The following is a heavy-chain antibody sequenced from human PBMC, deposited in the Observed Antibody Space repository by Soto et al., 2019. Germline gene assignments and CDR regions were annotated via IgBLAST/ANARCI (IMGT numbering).Heavy chain of an antibody. CDR2: IYYSGST. CDR3: ARGVRGYSGYDYDY. Sequence: SETLSLTCTVSGGSVSSGSYYWSWIRQPPGKGLEWIGYIYYSGSTNYNPSLKSRVTISVDTSKNQFSLKLSSVTAADTAVYYCARGVRGYSGYDYDYWGQGTLVTVSS. V-gene: IGHV4-61*01. D-gene: IGHD5-12*01. J-gene: IGHJ4*02. CDR1: GGSVSSGSYY.